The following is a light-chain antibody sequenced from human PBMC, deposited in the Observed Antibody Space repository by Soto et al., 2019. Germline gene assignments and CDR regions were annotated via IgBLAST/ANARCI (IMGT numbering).Light chain of an antibody. V-gene: IGLV2-14*01. Sequence: QGVLTHPASVSWSPGQSITISCTGNTSDFGFYNYVSWYQHHPGKAPKLLIYEVTNRHSGVSNRFSGSKSGNTASLTISGLQAEEEADYYCSSYTSSSDHVFGTGTKVTVL. CDR3: SSYTSSSDHV. CDR1: TSDFGFYNY. J-gene: IGLJ1*01. CDR2: EVT.